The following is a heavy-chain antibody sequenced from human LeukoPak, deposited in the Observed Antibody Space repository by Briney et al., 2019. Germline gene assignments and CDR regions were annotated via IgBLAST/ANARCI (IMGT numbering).Heavy chain of an antibody. V-gene: IGHV1-2*02. D-gene: IGHD3-22*01. CDR2: INPSSGGT. J-gene: IGHJ1*01. CDR3: ARGARMYYYDSSGYNDH. Sequence: ASVKVSCKTSGYIFSGYYMHWVRQAPGQGLEWMGCINPSSGGTNYTQKFQGRVTMTRDTSISTAYMELSRLRSDDTAVYYCARGARMYYYDSSGYNDHWGQGTLVTVSS. CDR1: GYIFSGYY.